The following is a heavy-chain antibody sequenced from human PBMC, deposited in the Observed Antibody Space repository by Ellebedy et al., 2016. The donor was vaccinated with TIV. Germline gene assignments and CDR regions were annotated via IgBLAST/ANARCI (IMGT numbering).Heavy chain of an antibody. CDR1: GFTFSSYW. D-gene: IGHD3-22*01. J-gene: IGHJ5*02. CDR2: IKQDGSEK. V-gene: IGHV3-7*03. CDR3: ARDRGDTMIVVVIASNWFDP. Sequence: GESLKISXAASGFTFSSYWMSWVRQAPGKGLEWVANIKQDGSEKYYVDSVKGRFTISRDNAKNSLYLQMNSLRAEDTAVYYCARDRGDTMIVVVIASNWFDPWGQGTLVTVSS.